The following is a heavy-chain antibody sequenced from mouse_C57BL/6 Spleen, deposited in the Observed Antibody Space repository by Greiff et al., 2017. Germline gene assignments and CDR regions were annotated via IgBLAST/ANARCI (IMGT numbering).Heavy chain of an antibody. V-gene: IGHV1-61*01. Sequence: QVQLKQPGAELVRPGSSVKLSCKASGYTFTSYWMDWVKQRPGQGLEWIGNIYPSDSETHYNQKFKDKATLTVDKSSSTAYMQLSSLTSEDSAVYYCAREGNWGFAYWGQGTLVTVSA. CDR2: IYPSDSET. D-gene: IGHD4-1*01. CDR3: AREGNWGFAY. J-gene: IGHJ3*01. CDR1: GYTFTSYW.